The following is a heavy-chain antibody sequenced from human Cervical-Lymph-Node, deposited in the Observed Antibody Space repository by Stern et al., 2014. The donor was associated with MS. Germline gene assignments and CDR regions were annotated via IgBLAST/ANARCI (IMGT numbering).Heavy chain of an antibody. Sequence: VQLLESGAEVKEPGSSVKVSCTASGGTSSRHAISWVRQAPGQGLAWMGGIIPVLSTTNYAQKFQGRVTITADDSTSTTFLELSGLTSNDTALYYCARRGSARRGSGWLDPWGQGTLVIVSS. D-gene: IGHD3-10*01. J-gene: IGHJ5*02. CDR3: ARRGSARRGSGWLDP. CDR2: IIPVLSTT. CDR1: GGTSSRHA. V-gene: IGHV1-69*01.